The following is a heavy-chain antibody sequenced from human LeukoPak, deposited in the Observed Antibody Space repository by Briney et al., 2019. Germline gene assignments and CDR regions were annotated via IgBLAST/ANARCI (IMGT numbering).Heavy chain of an antibody. Sequence: GGSLRLSCAASGFTFSSYAMGWVRQAPGKGLEWVSAISGSGGSTYYADSVKGRFTISRDNSKNTLYLQMNSLRAEDTAVYYCAKGRPHRGWASSWAHRKTGAFDIWGQGTMVTVSS. D-gene: IGHD6-13*01. CDR1: GFTFSSYA. V-gene: IGHV3-23*01. J-gene: IGHJ3*02. CDR2: ISGSGGST. CDR3: AKGRPHRGWASSWAHRKTGAFDI.